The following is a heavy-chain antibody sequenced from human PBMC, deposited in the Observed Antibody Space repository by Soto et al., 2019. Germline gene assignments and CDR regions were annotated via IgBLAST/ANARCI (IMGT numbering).Heavy chain of an antibody. D-gene: IGHD3-3*01. CDR3: AREGRFLGAFDI. CDR2: IQPDGSGR. CDR1: GFTFSTYW. Sequence: EVQLVESGGGLVQPGGSLRLSCAASGFTFSTYWMVWARQAPGKGLEWVANIQPDGSGRYYVDSVKGRFTISRDNAKNSLYLQMNSLRAEDTAVYYCAREGRFLGAFDIWGQGTMVTVSS. V-gene: IGHV3-7*01. J-gene: IGHJ3*02.